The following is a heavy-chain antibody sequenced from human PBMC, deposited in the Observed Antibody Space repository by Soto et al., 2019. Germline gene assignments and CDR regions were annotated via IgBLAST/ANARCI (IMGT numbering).Heavy chain of an antibody. Sequence: GSLRLSCAASGFTFSSYWMHWVRQAPGKGPVWVSRVHPDGSSTSHAGSVKGRFTISRDNAKNTLYLQMNSLRAEDTAVYYCARGALGTSGWFWHFDSWGQGTLVTVSS. CDR2: VHPDGSST. D-gene: IGHD6-19*01. CDR1: GFTFSSYW. CDR3: ARGALGTSGWFWHFDS. J-gene: IGHJ4*01. V-gene: IGHV3-74*01.